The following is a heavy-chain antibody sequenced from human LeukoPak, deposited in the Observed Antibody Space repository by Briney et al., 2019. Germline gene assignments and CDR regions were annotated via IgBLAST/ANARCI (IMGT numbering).Heavy chain of an antibody. V-gene: IGHV3-7*03. D-gene: IGHD1-26*01. Sequence: PGGSLRLSCAASGFSFSTIYMSWVRQTPGQGLEWVANINVDGTAEYYVDSVKGRFTISRDNAKNSLYLQMNSLRAEDTAVYSCARDPYRFAFDIWGQGTVVLVSS. CDR2: INVDGTAE. CDR3: ARDPYRFAFDI. J-gene: IGHJ3*02. CDR1: GFSFSTIY.